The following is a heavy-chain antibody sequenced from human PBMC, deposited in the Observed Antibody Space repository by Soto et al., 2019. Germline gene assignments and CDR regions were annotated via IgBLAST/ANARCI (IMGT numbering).Heavy chain of an antibody. V-gene: IGHV4-59*01. J-gene: IGHJ6*02. Sequence: SETLSLTCTVSGGSISSYYWSWIRQPPGKGLEWIGYIYYSGSTNYNPSLKSRVTISVDTSKNQFSLKLSSVTAADTAVYYCARARGSSSSVDYYYYGMEVWGQGTTVTVSS. CDR3: ARARGSSSSVDYYYYGMEV. CDR1: GGSISSYY. CDR2: IYYSGST. D-gene: IGHD6-6*01.